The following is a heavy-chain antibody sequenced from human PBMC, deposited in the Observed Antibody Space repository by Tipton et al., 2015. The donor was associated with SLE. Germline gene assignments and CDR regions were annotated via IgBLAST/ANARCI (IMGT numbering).Heavy chain of an antibody. CDR3: ARDARLFDTAYGMDV. CDR1: GFTFSSYS. Sequence: SLRLSCAASGFTFSSYSMNWVRQAPGKGLEWVSYISSSSSTIYYADSVKGRFTISRDNAKNSLYLQMNSLRAEDTAVYYCARDARLFDTAYGMDVWGQGTTVTVSS. J-gene: IGHJ6*02. CDR2: ISSSSSTI. D-gene: IGHD3-3*01. V-gene: IGHV3-48*04.